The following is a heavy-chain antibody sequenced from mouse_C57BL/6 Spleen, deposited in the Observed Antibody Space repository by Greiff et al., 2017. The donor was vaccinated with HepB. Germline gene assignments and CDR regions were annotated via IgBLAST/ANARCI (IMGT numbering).Heavy chain of an antibody. D-gene: IGHD4-1*01. Sequence: QVQLKQSGAELVKPGASVKISCKASGYAFSSYWMNWVKQRPGKGLEWIGQIYPGDGDTNYNGKFKGKATLTADKSSSTAYMQLSSLTSEDSAVYVCARDGLGPYYFDYWGQGTTLTVSS. CDR1: GYAFSSYW. V-gene: IGHV1-80*01. J-gene: IGHJ2*01. CDR3: ARDGLGPYYFDY. CDR2: IYPGDGDT.